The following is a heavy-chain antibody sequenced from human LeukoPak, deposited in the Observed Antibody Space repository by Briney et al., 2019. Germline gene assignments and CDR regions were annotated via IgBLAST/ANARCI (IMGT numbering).Heavy chain of an antibody. CDR1: GYTFTGYY. CDR3: ARVPRRGYCSGGSCLGREFDY. V-gene: IGHV1-2*06. Sequence: ASVKVSCKASGYTFTGYYMHWVRQAPGQGLDWMGRINPNSGGTNYAQKFQGRVTMTRDTSISTAYMELRRLRSDDTAVYYCARVPRRGYCSGGSCLGREFDYWGQGTLVTVSS. J-gene: IGHJ4*02. D-gene: IGHD2-15*01. CDR2: INPNSGGT.